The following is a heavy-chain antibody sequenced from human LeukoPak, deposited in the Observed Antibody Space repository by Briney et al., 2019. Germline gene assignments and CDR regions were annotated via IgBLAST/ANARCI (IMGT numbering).Heavy chain of an antibody. CDR2: IYYTGST. Sequence: NPSETLSLTCTVSGGSISSYYWSWIRQPPGKRLQWIGDIYYTGSTNYNPSLKSRVTISLDTSKNQFSLKLSSVTAADTAVYYCARLIYCDFWSVRYLMDVWPGGTAVT. D-gene: IGHD3-3*01. CDR3: ARLIYCDFWSVRYLMDV. V-gene: IGHV4-59*01. J-gene: IGHJ6*03. CDR1: GGSISSYY.